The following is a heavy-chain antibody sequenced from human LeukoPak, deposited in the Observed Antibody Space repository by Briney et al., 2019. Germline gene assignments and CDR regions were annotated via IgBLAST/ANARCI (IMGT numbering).Heavy chain of an antibody. Sequence: SVKVSCKASGYTFTSYAISWVRQAPGQGLEWMGGIIPIFGTANYAQKFQGRVTITTDESKSTAYMELSSLRSEDTAVYYCAREGYCSSTSCYPRGDYYYYYMDVWSKGTTVTVSS. CDR2: IIPIFGTA. CDR3: AREGYCSSTSCYPRGDYYYYYMDV. D-gene: IGHD2-2*01. J-gene: IGHJ6*03. V-gene: IGHV1-69*05. CDR1: GYTFTSYA.